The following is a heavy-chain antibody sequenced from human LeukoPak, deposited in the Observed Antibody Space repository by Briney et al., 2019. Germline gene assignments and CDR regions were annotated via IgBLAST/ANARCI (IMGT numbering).Heavy chain of an antibody. CDR1: GGSINSYY. CDR3: ARDKCSSTSCLSYFDY. J-gene: IGHJ4*02. CDR2: IYYSGST. Sequence: SGTLSLTSTVSGGSINSYYWSWIRQPPGKGLEWIGYIYYSGSTNYNPSLESRVTISVDTSKNQFSLRLSSVTAADTAVYYCARDKCSSTSCLSYFDYWGQGTLVTVSS. V-gene: IGHV4-59*01. D-gene: IGHD2-2*01.